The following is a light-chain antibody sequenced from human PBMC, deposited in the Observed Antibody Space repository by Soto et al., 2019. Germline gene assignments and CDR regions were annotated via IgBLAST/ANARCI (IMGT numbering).Light chain of an antibody. Sequence: EIVLTQSPGTLSLSPGERATLSCRASQSVSSSYLAWYQQKPGQAPRLLIYGASSRATGIPDRFSGSVSGKDFTLTISRLEPEDFALYYCQQYGSSQSFGQGTKVEIK. CDR3: QQYGSSQS. J-gene: IGKJ1*01. V-gene: IGKV3-20*01. CDR1: QSVSSSY. CDR2: GAS.